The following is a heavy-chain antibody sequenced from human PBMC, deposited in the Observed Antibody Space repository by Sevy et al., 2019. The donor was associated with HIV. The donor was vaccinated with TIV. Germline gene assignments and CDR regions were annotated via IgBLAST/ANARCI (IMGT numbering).Heavy chain of an antibody. CDR3: ARALYAYSSY. CDR2: INQDGSEI. CDR1: GFTFSSFW. V-gene: IGHV3-7*01. D-gene: IGHD4-4*01. Sequence: GGSLRLSCAASGFTFSSFWMTWVRQAPGKGLEWVANINQDGSEIHYVDSVKGRFSISRDNAKNSLNFQMNSLRAEDTAVYYCARALYAYSSYWGQGTLVTVSS. J-gene: IGHJ4*02.